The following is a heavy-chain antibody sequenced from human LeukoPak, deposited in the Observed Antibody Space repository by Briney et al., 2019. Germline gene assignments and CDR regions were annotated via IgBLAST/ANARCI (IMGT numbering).Heavy chain of an antibody. D-gene: IGHD6-19*01. CDR1: GGSMSPYY. CDR2: IYYSGST. V-gene: IGHV4-59*08. CDR3: ASLAVAGPFDY. Sequence: PSETLSLTCTVSGGSMSPYYWNWLRQPPGKGLEWIGYIYYSGSTNYNPSLKSRVTISVDTSKNQFSLKLSSVTAADTAVYYCASLAVAGPFDYWGQGTLLTVSS. J-gene: IGHJ4*02.